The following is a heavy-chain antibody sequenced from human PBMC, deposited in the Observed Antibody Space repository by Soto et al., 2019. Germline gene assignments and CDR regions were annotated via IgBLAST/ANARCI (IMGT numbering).Heavy chain of an antibody. D-gene: IGHD4-17*01. CDR1: GFTFSSYG. Sequence: QVQLVESGGGVVQPGRSLRLSCAASGFTFSSYGMHWVRQAPGKGLEWVAVIWYDGSNKYYADSVKGRFTISRDNSKNTLYLQMNSLRAEDTAVYYCARDQKTYGDYAGYFDLWGRGTLVTVSS. CDR3: ARDQKTYGDYAGYFDL. J-gene: IGHJ2*01. V-gene: IGHV3-33*01. CDR2: IWYDGSNK.